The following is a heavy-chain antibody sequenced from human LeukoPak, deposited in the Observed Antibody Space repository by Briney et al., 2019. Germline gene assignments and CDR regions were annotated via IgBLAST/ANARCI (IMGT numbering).Heavy chain of an antibody. CDR3: ARPIGVGAANWFDP. CDR2: IYYSGST. V-gene: IGHV4-39*01. CDR1: GGSISSSSYY. J-gene: IGHJ5*02. D-gene: IGHD1-26*01. Sequence: PSETLSLTCTVSGGSISSSSYYWGWIRQPPGKGLEWIGSIYYSGSTYYNPSLKSRVTISVDTSKNQLSLKLSSVTAADTAVYYCARPIGVGAANWFDPWGQGTLVTVSS.